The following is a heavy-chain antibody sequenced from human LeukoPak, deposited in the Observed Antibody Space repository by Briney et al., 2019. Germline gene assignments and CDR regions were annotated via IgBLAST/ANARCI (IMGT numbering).Heavy chain of an antibody. CDR2: ISGSGGST. CDR3: AKDPGLLWFGESQYFDY. J-gene: IGHJ4*02. Sequence: PGRSLRLSCAASGFTFSSYAMSWVRQAPGKGLEWVSAISGSGGSTYYADSVKGRFTISRDNSKNTLYLQMNSLRAEDTAVYYCAKDPGLLWFGESQYFDYWGQGTLVTVSS. V-gene: IGHV3-23*01. CDR1: GFTFSSYA. D-gene: IGHD3-10*01.